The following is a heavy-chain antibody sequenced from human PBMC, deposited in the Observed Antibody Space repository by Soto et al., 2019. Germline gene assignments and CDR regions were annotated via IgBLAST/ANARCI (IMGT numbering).Heavy chain of an antibody. CDR2: IRDTGDDT. D-gene: IGHD5-18*01. CDR1: GFTFGGHA. V-gene: IGHV3-23*01. J-gene: IGHJ4*02. CDR3: ATARGSTYGFFDY. Sequence: EVQLLESGGDLVQPGGSLRLSCAASGFTFGGHAMYWVRQAPGKGLEWVSAIRDTGDDTFYADSVKGRFAISRDDSKNMLYLRMSSLRPEDTALYFRATARGSTYGFFDYWGQGTLVTVST.